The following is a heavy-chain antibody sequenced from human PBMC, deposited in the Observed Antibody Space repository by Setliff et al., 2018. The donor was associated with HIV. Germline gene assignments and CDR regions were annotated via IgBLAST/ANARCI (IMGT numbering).Heavy chain of an antibody. V-gene: IGHV3-15*01. CDR3: TTDVFGYSSSWYYYYYMDV. CDR2: IKSKTDGGTT. CDR1: GFTFSNAW. J-gene: IGHJ6*03. Sequence: PGGSLRLSCAASGFTFSNAWMSWVRQAPGKGLEWVGRIKSKTDGGTTDYAAPEKGRFTISRDDSKNTLYLQMNSLKTEDTAVYYCTTDVFGYSSSWYYYYYMDVWGKGTTVTVSS. D-gene: IGHD6-13*01.